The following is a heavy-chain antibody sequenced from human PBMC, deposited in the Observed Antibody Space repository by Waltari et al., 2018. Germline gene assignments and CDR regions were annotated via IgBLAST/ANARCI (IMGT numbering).Heavy chain of an antibody. CDR2: IATGSNRL. CDR1: GFTFKNYA. D-gene: IGHD4-17*01. Sequence: EVQLVESGGGLAQPGGHLRLPREALGFTFKNYAMNWVRQAPGKGLEWVAYIATGSNRLYYANSVKGRFTISRDNAKDSLFLQMNSLRAEDTALYFCAREPTVTGENYFDSWGQGALVSVSS. V-gene: IGHV3-48*01. J-gene: IGHJ4*02. CDR3: AREPTVTGENYFDS.